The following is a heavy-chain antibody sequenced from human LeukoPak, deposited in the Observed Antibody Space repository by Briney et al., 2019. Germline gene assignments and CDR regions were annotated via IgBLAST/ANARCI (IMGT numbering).Heavy chain of an antibody. D-gene: IGHD6-13*01. CDR1: GFTFSSYA. V-gene: IGHV3-64*02. J-gene: IGHJ4*02. Sequence: PGGSLRLSCAASGFTFSSYAMHRVRQAPGKGLEYVSAISSNGGSTYYADSVRGRFTISRDNSENTLYLQMDSLRAEDMAVYYCARGPRSSPTEYFDYWGQGTLVTVSS. CDR3: ARGPRSSPTEYFDY. CDR2: ISSNGGST.